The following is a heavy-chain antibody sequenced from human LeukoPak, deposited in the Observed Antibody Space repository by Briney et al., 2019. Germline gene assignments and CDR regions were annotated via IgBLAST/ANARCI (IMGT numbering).Heavy chain of an antibody. J-gene: IGHJ6*02. V-gene: IGHV1-69*04. CDR2: IIPLLSIA. CDR1: GGTFSSYA. CDR3: ARRTPYYGDYYYGMDV. Sequence: SVKVSCKASGGTFSSYAISWVRQAPGQGLEWMGRIIPLLSIANYAQNFQGRATITADKSTNTAYMELSSLRSEDTAVYYCARRTPYYGDYYYGMDVWGQGTTVTVSS. D-gene: IGHD4-17*01.